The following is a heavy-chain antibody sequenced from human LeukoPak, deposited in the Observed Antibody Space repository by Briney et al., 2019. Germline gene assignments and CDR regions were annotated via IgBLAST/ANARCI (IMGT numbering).Heavy chain of an antibody. Sequence: GGSLRLSCAASGFTFSSYSMNWVRQAPGKGLEWVSSISSSSSYIYYADSVKGRFTISRDNDKNSVYLQMTSPRVEDTAVYYCVRDPEALDYWGQGTLVTVSS. V-gene: IGHV3-21*01. CDR1: GFTFSSYS. CDR3: VRDPEALDY. J-gene: IGHJ4*02. CDR2: ISSSSSYI.